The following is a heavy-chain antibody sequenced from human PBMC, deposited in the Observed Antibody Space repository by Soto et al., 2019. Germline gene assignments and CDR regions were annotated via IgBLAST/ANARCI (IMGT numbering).Heavy chain of an antibody. CDR1: GFTVSSNY. CDR2: IYSGGST. Sequence: PGGSLRLSCAASGFTVSSNYMSWVRQAPGKGLEWVSVIYSGGSTYYADSVKGRFTISRDNSKNTLYLQMNSLRAEDTAVYYCARDLGYYDPYFDYWGQGTLVTVSS. V-gene: IGHV3-53*01. D-gene: IGHD3-3*01. J-gene: IGHJ4*02. CDR3: ARDLGYYDPYFDY.